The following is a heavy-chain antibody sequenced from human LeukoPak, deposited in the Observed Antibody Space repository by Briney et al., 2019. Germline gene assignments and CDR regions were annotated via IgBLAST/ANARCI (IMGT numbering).Heavy chain of an antibody. CDR3: AKVEDYYYYMDV. J-gene: IGHJ6*03. CDR2: ISWNSGSI. CDR1: GLTFDDYA. V-gene: IGHV3-9*01. Sequence: PGRSLRLSCAASGLTFDDYAMHWVRQAPGKGLEWVSGISWNSGSIGYADSVKGRFTISRDNAKNSLYLQMNSLRAEDTALYYCAKVEDYYYYMDVWGKGTTVTVSS.